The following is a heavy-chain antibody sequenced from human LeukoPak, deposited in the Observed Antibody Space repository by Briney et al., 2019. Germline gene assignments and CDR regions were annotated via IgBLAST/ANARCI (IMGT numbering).Heavy chain of an antibody. D-gene: IGHD2-2*01. CDR1: GSTFNNYA. J-gene: IGHJ4*02. CDR3: ATVRGEHQLVRSSLY. Sequence: GGSLRLSCAPSGSTFNNYAMSWVGQAPGKGLEWVSAISGNGGITYYADSVKGRFTISRDISKNTLYLQMNSLRAEDTAVYYCATVRGEHQLVRSSLYWGQGTLVTVSS. CDR2: ISGNGGIT. V-gene: IGHV3-23*01.